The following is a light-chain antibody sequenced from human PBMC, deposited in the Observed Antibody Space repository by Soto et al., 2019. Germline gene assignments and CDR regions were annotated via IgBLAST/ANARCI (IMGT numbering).Light chain of an antibody. Sequence: QSVLTQPPSVFEAPRQRVTISCFGSSSNIGNNAVNWYQQLPGKAPKLLIYYDDLLPSGVSDRFSGSKSGTSASLAISGLQSEDDADYYCATWDARLNGHVFGTGTKVTVL. CDR3: ATWDARLNGHV. V-gene: IGLV1-36*01. CDR1: SSNIGNNA. J-gene: IGLJ1*01. CDR2: YDD.